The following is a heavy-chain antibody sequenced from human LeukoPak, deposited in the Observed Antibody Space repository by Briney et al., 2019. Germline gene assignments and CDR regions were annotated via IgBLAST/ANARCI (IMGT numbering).Heavy chain of an antibody. V-gene: IGHV4-61*08. J-gene: IGHJ4*02. Sequence: PSETLSLTCSVSGGSISSGGYYCRWIRQPPGKGLEWNGYIYYSGSTNYNPSLKSRVTISVDTSKNQFSLKLSSVTAADTAVYYCARRPVTMIVALGPFDYWGQGTLVTASS. CDR1: GGSISSGGYY. D-gene: IGHD3-22*01. CDR2: IYYSGST. CDR3: ARRPVTMIVALGPFDY.